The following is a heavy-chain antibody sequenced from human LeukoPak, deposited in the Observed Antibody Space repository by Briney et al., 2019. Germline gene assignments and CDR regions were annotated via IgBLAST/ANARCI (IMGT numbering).Heavy chain of an antibody. Sequence: SETLSLTCTVTDGAFSSYHWSWLRQSTEKGLEWIRHNTSSGSTKYTPSLKSRVTMSVDTSKNQFSLKLSSVTAADTAVYYCARGLKYSGTYGWFDPWGQGTPVTVSS. D-gene: IGHD1-26*01. J-gene: IGHJ5*02. CDR2: NTSSGST. CDR3: ARGLKYSGTYGWFDP. CDR1: DGAFSSYH. V-gene: IGHV4-4*07.